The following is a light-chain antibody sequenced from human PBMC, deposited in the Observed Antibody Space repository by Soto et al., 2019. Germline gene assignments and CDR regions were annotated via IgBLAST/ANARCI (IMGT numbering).Light chain of an antibody. Sequence: QSVLTQPASVSGFPGQAITISCAGSSTDVGRYNYVSWYQQYPDKAPQLIIYDVIHRPSGVSDRFSASKSSNTASLTISGLQAEDEALYYCASYKTGDTWVFGGGTKLTVL. J-gene: IGLJ3*02. CDR2: DVI. CDR3: ASYKTGDTWV. CDR1: STDVGRYNY. V-gene: IGLV2-14*03.